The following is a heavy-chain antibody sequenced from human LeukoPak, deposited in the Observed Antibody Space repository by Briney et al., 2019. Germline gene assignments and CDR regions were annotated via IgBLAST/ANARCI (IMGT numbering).Heavy chain of an antibody. J-gene: IGHJ4*02. CDR2: IYYSGST. V-gene: IGHV4-59*01. CDR1: GGSISSYY. Sequence: SETLSLTCTVSGGSISSYYWSWIRQPPGKGLEWIGYIYYSGSTNYNPSLKSRVTISVDTSKNQFSLKLSSVTAADTAVYYCARVGYRPRYCSNTSCYNPINSYFDYWGQGNLVTVSS. D-gene: IGHD2-2*02. CDR3: ARVGYRPRYCSNTSCYNPINSYFDY.